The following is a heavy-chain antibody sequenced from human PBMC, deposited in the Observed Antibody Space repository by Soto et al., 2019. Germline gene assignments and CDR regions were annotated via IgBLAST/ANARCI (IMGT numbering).Heavy chain of an antibody. D-gene: IGHD1-26*01. J-gene: IGHJ4*02. Sequence: ASVKVSCKASGYTFTSYYMHWVRQAPGQGLEWMGIINPSGGSTSYAQKFQGRVTMTRDTSTSTVYMELSSLRSEGTAVYYCARVLNPRSGSYTLGYWGQGTLVTVSS. CDR2: INPSGGST. CDR1: GYTFTSYY. CDR3: ARVLNPRSGSYTLGY. V-gene: IGHV1-46*01.